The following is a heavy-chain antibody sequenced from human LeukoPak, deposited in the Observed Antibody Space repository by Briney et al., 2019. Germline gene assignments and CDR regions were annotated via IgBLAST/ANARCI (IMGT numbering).Heavy chain of an antibody. CDR1: GYTFTSYG. CDR2: ISAYNGYT. Sequence: GASVKVSCKPSGYTFTSYGISWVRQAPGQGLEWMGWISAYNGYTNYAQKLQGRVTMTTDTSTSTAHMELRSLRSDDTAVYYCARGAYCSSASCYPGAFDIWGQGTMVAVSS. CDR3: ARGAYCSSASCYPGAFDI. V-gene: IGHV1-18*01. D-gene: IGHD2-2*01. J-gene: IGHJ3*02.